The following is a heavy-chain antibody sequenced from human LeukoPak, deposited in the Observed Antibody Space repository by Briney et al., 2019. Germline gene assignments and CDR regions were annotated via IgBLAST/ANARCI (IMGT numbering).Heavy chain of an antibody. CDR3: AKMEAWTTVTGSGVDY. V-gene: IGHV3-20*04. Sequence: GGSLRLSCAASGFTFDDYDMSWVRQAPGKGLEWVSGINWNGGSTGYADSVKGRFTISRDNAKNSLYLQMNSLRAEDTAVYYCAKMEAWTTVTGSGVDYWGQGTLVTVSS. CDR2: INWNGGST. CDR1: GFTFDDYD. D-gene: IGHD4-17*01. J-gene: IGHJ4*02.